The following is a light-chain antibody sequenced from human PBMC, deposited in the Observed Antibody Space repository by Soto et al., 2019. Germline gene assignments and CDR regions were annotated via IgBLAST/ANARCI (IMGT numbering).Light chain of an antibody. CDR3: QQRSNWPVT. V-gene: IGKV3-11*01. CDR1: QSVSSY. Sequence: DIVLTQSPGTLSLSPGERATLSCRASQSVSSYLAWYQQTPGQAPRLLIYDASTRAPGISARFSGSGSGTDFTLTISSLEPEEFAGYYCQQRSNWPVTFGQGTKVEVK. J-gene: IGKJ1*01. CDR2: DAS.